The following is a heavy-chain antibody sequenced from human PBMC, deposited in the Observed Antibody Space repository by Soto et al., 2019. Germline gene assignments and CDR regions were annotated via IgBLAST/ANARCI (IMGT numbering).Heavy chain of an antibody. CDR1: GDSVSSNIAA. CDR2: TFYRSNWNY. Sequence: SQTLSLTCAISGDSVSSNIAAWTWIRQSPSRGLEWLGRTFYRSNWNYDYAVSVTSRMTINPDTSRNQFSLQLNSVTPEDTAVYYCASGLIWSYSSGWYYFDYWGQGTQVTVSS. J-gene: IGHJ4*02. D-gene: IGHD6-19*01. CDR3: ASGLIWSYSSGWYYFDY. V-gene: IGHV6-1*01.